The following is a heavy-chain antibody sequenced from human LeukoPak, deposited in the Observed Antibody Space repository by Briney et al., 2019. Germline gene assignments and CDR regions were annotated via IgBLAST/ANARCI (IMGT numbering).Heavy chain of an antibody. CDR2: INPNSGGT. CDR1: GYTSTGYY. CDR3: ARRGYQLLYNYYYYYMDV. V-gene: IGHV1-2*02. D-gene: IGHD2-2*02. Sequence: ASVKVSCKASGYTSTGYYMHWVRQAPGQGLEWMGWINPNSGGTNYAQKFQGRVTMTRDTSISTAYMELSRLRSDDTAVYYCARRGYQLLYNYYYYYMDVWGKGTTVTVSS. J-gene: IGHJ6*03.